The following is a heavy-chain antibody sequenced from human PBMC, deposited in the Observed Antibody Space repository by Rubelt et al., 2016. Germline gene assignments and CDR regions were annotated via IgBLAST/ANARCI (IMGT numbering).Heavy chain of an antibody. CDR1: DGSFSGYY. CDR2: INHSGYT. V-gene: IGHV4-34*01. CDR3: ARGRMPDGWYPYCFDY. D-gene: IGHD6-19*01. J-gene: IGHJ4*02. Sequence: QVQLHQWGAGLLKPSETLSLTCAVYDGSFSGYYWNWIRQPPGEGLEWIGDINHSGYTNYNPSLGSRVTISVDTSKNQFSLHRTSVTAADTAVYYCARGRMPDGWYPYCFDYWGQGILVTVSS.